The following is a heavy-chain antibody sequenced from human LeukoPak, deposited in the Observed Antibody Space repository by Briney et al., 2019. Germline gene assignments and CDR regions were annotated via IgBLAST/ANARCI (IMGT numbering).Heavy chain of an antibody. CDR3: AKPPRSFRSGYSSFDY. J-gene: IGHJ4*02. D-gene: IGHD3-3*01. CDR2: ISGSGGST. CDR1: GFTFSSYA. Sequence: GGSLRLSCAASGFTFSSYAMSWVRQAPGKGLEWVSAISGSGGSTYYADSVKGRFTISRDSSKNTLYLQMNSLRAEDTAVYYCAKPPRSFRSGYSSFDYWGQGTLVTVSS. V-gene: IGHV3-23*01.